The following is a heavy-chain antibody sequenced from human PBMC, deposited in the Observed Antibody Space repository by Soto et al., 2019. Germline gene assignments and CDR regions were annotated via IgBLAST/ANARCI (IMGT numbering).Heavy chain of an antibody. CDR3: ARSSTVTYWDY. J-gene: IGHJ4*02. CDR1: GGSISSSSYY. D-gene: IGHD4-17*01. CDR2: IYYSGST. Sequence: QLQLQESGPGLVKPSETLSLTCTVSGGSISSSSYYWGWIRQPPGKGLEWIGRIYYSGSTYYNPSLKSRVTISVDTSKNQFSLKLSSVTAADTAVYYCARSSTVTYWDYWGQGTLVTVSS. V-gene: IGHV4-39*01.